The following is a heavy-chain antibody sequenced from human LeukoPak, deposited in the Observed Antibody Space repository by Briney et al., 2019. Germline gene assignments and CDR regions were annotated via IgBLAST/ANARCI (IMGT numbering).Heavy chain of an antibody. CDR1: GFTFTNYA. CDR2: ISGSGSNT. J-gene: IGHJ4*02. V-gene: IGHV3-23*01. D-gene: IGHD3-16*01. Sequence: GGSLRLSCAASGFTFTNYAMNWVRQAPGKGLEWVSGISGSGSNTYYTDSVQGRFTISRDNSRNTLYLQMSSLGAEDTAIYYCAKERGISYTYEFDYWGQGALVTVSS. CDR3: AKERGISYTYEFDY.